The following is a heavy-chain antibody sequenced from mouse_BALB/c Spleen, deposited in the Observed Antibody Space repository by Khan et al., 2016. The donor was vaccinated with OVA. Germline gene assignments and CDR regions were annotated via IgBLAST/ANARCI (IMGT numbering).Heavy chain of an antibody. CDR1: GYTFTNYA. D-gene: IGHD2-1*01. CDR2: INIYTGEP. Sequence: LVESGPELKTPGETVKISCKASGYTFTNYAMNWVKQAPGKGLKWMGWINIYTGEPTYGDDFKGRFAFSLETSATTVYLHINNLKNEDMATYYCARSRGNYLLDHWGQGTTLTVSS. V-gene: IGHV9-1*02. J-gene: IGHJ2*01. CDR3: ARSRGNYLLDH.